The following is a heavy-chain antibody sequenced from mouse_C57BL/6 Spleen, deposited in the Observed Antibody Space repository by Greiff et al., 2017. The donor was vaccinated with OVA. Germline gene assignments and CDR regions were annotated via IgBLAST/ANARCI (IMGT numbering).Heavy chain of an antibody. CDR3: AKGYYGSSPFAY. CDR1: GYTFTSYW. J-gene: IGHJ3*01. D-gene: IGHD1-1*01. CDR2: IDPSDSYT. V-gene: IGHV1-69*01. Sequence: VQLQQPGAELVMPGASVKLSCKASGYTFTSYWMHWVKQRPGQGLEWIGEIDPSDSYTNYNQKFKGKSTLTVDKSPSTAYMQLSSLTSEDSAVYYCAKGYYGSSPFAYWGQGTLVTVSA.